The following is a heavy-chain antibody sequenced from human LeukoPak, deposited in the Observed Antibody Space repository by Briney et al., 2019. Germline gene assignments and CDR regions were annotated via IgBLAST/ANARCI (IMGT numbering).Heavy chain of an antibody. Sequence: PSETLSLTCAVYGGSFSGYYWSWIRQPPGKGLEWIGEINHSGSTNYNPPLKSRVTISVDTSKNQFSLKLSSVTAADTAVYYCARVMVTRYFDWLLGSWGQGTLVTVSS. CDR2: INHSGST. CDR3: ARVMVTRYFDWLLGS. CDR1: GGSFSGYY. J-gene: IGHJ5*02. V-gene: IGHV4-34*01. D-gene: IGHD3-9*01.